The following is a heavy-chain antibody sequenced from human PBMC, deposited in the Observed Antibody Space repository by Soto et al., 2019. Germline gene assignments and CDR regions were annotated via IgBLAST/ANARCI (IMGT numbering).Heavy chain of an antibody. Sequence: SGPTLVNPTQALTLTCTFSGFSLRTTGVGVGWIRQPPGKALEWLALPYWDDDNRYNPSLKSRLTLTKDTSKSQVVLTLTNVDPADTVTYYCAHNPPQDSGAFDIWGQGTMVTVSS. D-gene: IGHD6-19*01. CDR3: AHNPPQDSGAFDI. CDR1: GFSLRTTGVG. J-gene: IGHJ3*02. V-gene: IGHV2-5*02. CDR2: PYWDDDN.